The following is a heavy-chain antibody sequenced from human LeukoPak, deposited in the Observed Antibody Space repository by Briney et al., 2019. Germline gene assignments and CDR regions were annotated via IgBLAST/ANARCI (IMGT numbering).Heavy chain of an antibody. D-gene: IGHD6-13*01. J-gene: IGHJ4*02. CDR3: ARDYSSPFVPGDY. CDR1: GYTFTGYY. Sequence: ASVKVSCKASGYTFTGYYMHWVRQAPGQGLEWMGWINPNSGGTNYARKFQGRVTMTRDTSISTAYMELSRLRSDDTAVYYCARDYSSPFVPGDYWGQGTLVTVSS. V-gene: IGHV1-2*02. CDR2: INPNSGGT.